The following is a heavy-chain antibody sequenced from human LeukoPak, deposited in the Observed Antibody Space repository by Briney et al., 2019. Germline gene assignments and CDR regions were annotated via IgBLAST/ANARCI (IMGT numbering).Heavy chain of an antibody. J-gene: IGHJ4*02. Sequence: KTSETLSLTCAVYGGSFSGYYWSWIRQPPGKGLEWIGEINHSGSTNYNPSLRSRVTISVDTSKNQFSLKLSSVTAADTAVYYCARHYYGSGSYPLDYWGQGTLVTVSS. CDR3: ARHYYGSGSYPLDY. V-gene: IGHV4-34*01. CDR1: GGSFSGYY. CDR2: INHSGST. D-gene: IGHD3-10*01.